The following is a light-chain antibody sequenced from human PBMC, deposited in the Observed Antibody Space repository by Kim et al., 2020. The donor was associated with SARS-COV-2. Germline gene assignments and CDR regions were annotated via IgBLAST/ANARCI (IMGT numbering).Light chain of an antibody. V-gene: IGLV3-19*01. CDR2: GKN. Sequence: SSELTQDPAVSVALGQTVRITCQGDSLRSYYASWYQQKPGQAPVLVIYGKNNRPSGIPDRFSGSSSGNTASLTLTGAPAEDEAYYYCNSRVRRGNHCVFG. J-gene: IGLJ3*02. CDR3: NSRVRRGNHCV. CDR1: SLRSYY.